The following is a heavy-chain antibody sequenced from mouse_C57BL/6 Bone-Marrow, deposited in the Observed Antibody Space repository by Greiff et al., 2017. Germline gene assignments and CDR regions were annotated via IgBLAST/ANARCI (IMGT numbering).Heavy chain of an antibody. CDR2: INYDGSST. V-gene: IGHV5-16*01. CDR3: ARWPAY. Sequence: EVKLVESEGGLVQPGSSMKLSCTASGFTFSDYYMAWVRQVPEKGLEWVANINYDGSSTYYLDSLKSRFIISRDNAKNILYLQMSSLKSEDTATYYCARWPAYWGQGTLVTVSA. J-gene: IGHJ3*01. CDR1: GFTFSDYY.